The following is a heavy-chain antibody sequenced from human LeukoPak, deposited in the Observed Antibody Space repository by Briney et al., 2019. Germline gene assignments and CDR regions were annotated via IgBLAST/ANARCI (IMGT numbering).Heavy chain of an antibody. J-gene: IGHJ4*02. V-gene: IGHV3-48*04. CDR1: GFTFSSYA. CDR3: AREGPSDSSGYYYAYFDY. Sequence: PGGSLRLSCAASGFTFSSYAMSWVRQAPGKGLEWVSYISSSGSTIYYADSVKGRFTISRDNAKNSLYLQMNSLRAEDTAVYYCAREGPSDSSGYYYAYFDYWGQGTLVTVSS. D-gene: IGHD3-22*01. CDR2: ISSSGSTI.